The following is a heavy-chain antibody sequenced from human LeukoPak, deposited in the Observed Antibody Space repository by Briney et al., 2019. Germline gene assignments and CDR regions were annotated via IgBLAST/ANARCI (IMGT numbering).Heavy chain of an antibody. V-gene: IGHV3-21*01. D-gene: IGHD3-16*01. J-gene: IGHJ3*02. Sequence: GGSLRLSCAASGFTFSSYSMNWVRQAPGKGLEWVSSISSSSSYIYYADSVKGRFTISRDNAKNSLYLQMSSLRAEDTAVYYCAREGGPGDAFDIWGQGTMVTVSS. CDR1: GFTFSSYS. CDR2: ISSSSSYI. CDR3: AREGGPGDAFDI.